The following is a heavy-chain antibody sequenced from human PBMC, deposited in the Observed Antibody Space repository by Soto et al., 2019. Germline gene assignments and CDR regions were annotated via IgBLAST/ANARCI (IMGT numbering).Heavy chain of an antibody. CDR2: IYYSGST. D-gene: IGHD4-17*01. V-gene: IGHV4-31*03. CDR1: GGSISSGGYY. CDR3: ARSPEATVTAFDY. Sequence: QVQLQESGPGLVKPSQTLSLTCTVSGGSISSGGYYWSWNRQHAGKGLEWIGYIYYSGSTYYNPSLKSRVTISVDTSKNQFSLKLSSVTAADTAVYYCARSPEATVTAFDYWGQGTLVTVSS. J-gene: IGHJ4*02.